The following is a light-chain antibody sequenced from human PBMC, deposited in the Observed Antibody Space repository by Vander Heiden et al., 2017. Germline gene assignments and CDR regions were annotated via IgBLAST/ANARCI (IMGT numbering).Light chain of an antibody. Sequence: ESVLTQQPAPLSCSPGERATLSCRASQSVSSSYSAWYQQTPGQAPILLISGSSSRASGPPDIFSGSWSGTYFPLTISRLAPDDSAVYYCQQECSSLWTFGQGTKVEIK. CDR3: QQECSSLWT. J-gene: IGKJ1*01. V-gene: IGKV3-20*01. CDR2: GSS. CDR1: QSVSSSY.